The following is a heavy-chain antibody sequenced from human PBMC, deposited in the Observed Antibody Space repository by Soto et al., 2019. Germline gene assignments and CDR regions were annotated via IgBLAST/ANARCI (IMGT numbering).Heavy chain of an antibody. V-gene: IGHV3-23*01. CDR1: GFTFSSYA. CDR3: ASWDCRGCSCYSGAVPMDY. CDR2: ISGSGGST. Sequence: EVQLLESGGGLVQPGGSLRLSCAASGFTFSSYAMSWVRQAPGKGLEWVSAISGSGGSTYYADSVKGRFTISSENYKDTLYLQMNSLRAEDTAVYYCASWDCRGCSCYSGAVPMDYVCQGPLVTVSS. J-gene: IGHJ4*02. D-gene: IGHD2-15*01.